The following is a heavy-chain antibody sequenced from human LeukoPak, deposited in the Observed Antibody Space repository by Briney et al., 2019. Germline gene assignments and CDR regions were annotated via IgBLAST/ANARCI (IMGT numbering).Heavy chain of an antibody. Sequence: GGSLRLSCAASGLTFSSYAMSWVRQAPGKGLEWVSAISGSGGSTYYADSVRGRFTISRDNSKNTLYLQMNSLRAEDTAVYYCAKPPGSSWYGYFDYWGQGTLVTVSS. CDR1: GLTFSSYA. V-gene: IGHV3-23*01. CDR3: AKPPGSSWYGYFDY. J-gene: IGHJ4*02. CDR2: ISGSGGST. D-gene: IGHD6-13*01.